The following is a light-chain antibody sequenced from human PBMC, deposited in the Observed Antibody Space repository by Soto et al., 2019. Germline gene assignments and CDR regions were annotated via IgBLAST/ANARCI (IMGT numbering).Light chain of an antibody. J-gene: IGLJ1*01. CDR3: TSYAGSNTHV. V-gene: IGLV2-8*02. CDR1: SSDVGGYNY. CDR2: EVS. Sequence: QSALTQPPSASRSPGRSVTISCTGTSSDVGGYNYVSWYQQHPGKAPKLMIYEVSKRPSGVPDRFSGSKSGNTASLTVSGLQAEDEADYYCTSYAGSNTHVFGTGTKLTVL.